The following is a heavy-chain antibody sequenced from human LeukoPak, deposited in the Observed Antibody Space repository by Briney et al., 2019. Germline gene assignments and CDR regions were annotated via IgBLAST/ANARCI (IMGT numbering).Heavy chain of an antibody. J-gene: IGHJ4*02. D-gene: IGHD2-2*02. Sequence: GGSLRLSCAASGFTFSSYSMNWVRQAPGKGLEWVSSISSSSSYIYYADSVKGRFTISRGNAKNSLYLQMNSLRAEDTAVYYCARGSYCSSTSCYTSDYWGQGTLVTVSS. CDR2: ISSSSSYI. CDR3: ARGSYCSSTSCYTSDY. CDR1: GFTFSSYS. V-gene: IGHV3-21*01.